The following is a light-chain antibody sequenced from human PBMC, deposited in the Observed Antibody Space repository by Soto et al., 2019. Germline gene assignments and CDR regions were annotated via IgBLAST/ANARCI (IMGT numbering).Light chain of an antibody. CDR3: CSYGGMYSYV. J-gene: IGLJ1*01. V-gene: IGLV2-11*01. CDR1: TTDVGGYRY. CDR2: DVE. Sequence: QSVLTQPASVSDSPGQSITISCTVATTDVGGYRYVSWYQQHPGKAPKLMIYDVEKRPSGVPDRFSGSKSGNTASLTISGLQAEDEADYYCCSYGGMYSYVFGTGTKVTVL.